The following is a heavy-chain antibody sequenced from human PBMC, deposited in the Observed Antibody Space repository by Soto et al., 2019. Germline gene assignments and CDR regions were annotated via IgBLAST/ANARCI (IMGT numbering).Heavy chain of an antibody. CDR2: IYYSGST. CDR3: ARARYCSGGSCYWFDP. Sequence: SETLSLTCTVSGGSISSGDCYWSWIRQPPGKGLEWIGYIYYSGSTYYNPSLKSRVTISVDTSKNQFSLKLSSVTAADTAVYYCARARYCSGGSCYWFDPWGQGTLVTV. J-gene: IGHJ5*02. V-gene: IGHV4-30-4*01. CDR1: GGSISSGDCY. D-gene: IGHD2-15*01.